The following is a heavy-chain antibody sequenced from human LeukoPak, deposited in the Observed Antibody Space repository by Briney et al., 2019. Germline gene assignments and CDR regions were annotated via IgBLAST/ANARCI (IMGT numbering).Heavy chain of an antibody. D-gene: IGHD4-17*01. Sequence: TGGSLRLSCAASGFTFSSYAMSRVRQAPGKGLERVSAISGSGGSTYYADSVKGRFTISRDNSKNTLYLQMNSLRAEDTAVYYCAKGRVDGDYYFDYWGQGTLVTVSS. CDR2: ISGSGGST. CDR1: GFTFSSYA. J-gene: IGHJ4*02. V-gene: IGHV3-23*01. CDR3: AKGRVDGDYYFDY.